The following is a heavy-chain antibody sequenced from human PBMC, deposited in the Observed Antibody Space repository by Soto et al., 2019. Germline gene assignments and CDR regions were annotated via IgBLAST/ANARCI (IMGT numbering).Heavy chain of an antibody. CDR3: ARSYYYDSSGYYPSAGPFDY. J-gene: IGHJ4*02. V-gene: IGHV1-18*01. CDR2: ISAYNGNT. D-gene: IGHD3-22*01. Sequence: ASVKVSCKASGYTFTSYGISWVRQAPGQGLEWMGWISAYNGNTNYAQKLQGRVTMTTDTSTSTAYMELRSLRSDDTAVYYCARSYYYDSSGYYPSAGPFDYWGQGTLVTSPQ. CDR1: GYTFTSYG.